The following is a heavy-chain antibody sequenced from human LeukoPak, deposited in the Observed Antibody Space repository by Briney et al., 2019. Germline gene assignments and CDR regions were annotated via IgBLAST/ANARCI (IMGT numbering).Heavy chain of an antibody. CDR1: GFTVSSNY. J-gene: IGHJ6*02. D-gene: IGHD3-10*01. CDR3: ARGGLWFGELFRYYYYGMDV. V-gene: IGHV3-53*01. Sequence: GGSLRLSCAASGFTVSSNYMSWVRQAPGKGLEWVSVIYSGGSTYYADSVKGRFTISRDNSKNTLYLQMNSLRAEDTAVYYCARGGLWFGELFRYYYYGMDVWGQGTTVTVSS. CDR2: IYSGGST.